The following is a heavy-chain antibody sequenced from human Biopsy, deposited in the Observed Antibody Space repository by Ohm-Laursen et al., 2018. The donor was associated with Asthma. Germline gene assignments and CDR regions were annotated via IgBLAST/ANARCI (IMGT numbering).Heavy chain of an antibody. V-gene: IGHV1-69*01. D-gene: IGHD2-2*01. CDR3: ARKAGSCISRTCYSLDF. CDR1: GGTFNTYV. Sequence: SSVKVSCQSLGGTFNTYVIGWVRQAPGQGLEWIGGINSVFGTTTYPQKFQDRVTITADDSTSTVYMELSSLRSEDTAVYYCARKAGSCISRTCYSLDFWGQGTLVTVSS. CDR2: INSVFGTT. J-gene: IGHJ4*02.